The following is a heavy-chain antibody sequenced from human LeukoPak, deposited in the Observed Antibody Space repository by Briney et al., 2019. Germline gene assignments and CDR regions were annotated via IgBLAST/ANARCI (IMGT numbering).Heavy chain of an antibody. Sequence: GGSLRLSCAASGFTFSSYGMHWVRQAPGKGLEWVAVISYDGSNKYYADSVKGRFTISRGNSKNTLYLQMNSLRAEDTAVYYCAKADVPAADTYYFDYWGQGTLVTVSS. CDR2: ISYDGSNK. J-gene: IGHJ4*02. CDR3: AKADVPAADTYYFDY. V-gene: IGHV3-30*18. D-gene: IGHD2-2*01. CDR1: GFTFSSYG.